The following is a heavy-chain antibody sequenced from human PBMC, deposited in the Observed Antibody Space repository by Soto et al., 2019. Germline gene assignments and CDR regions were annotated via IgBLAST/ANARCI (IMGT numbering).Heavy chain of an antibody. CDR2: IYYRGNA. CDR1: DDSINSDKYY. V-gene: IGHV4-39*01. Sequence: QLQLQESGPGLVKPSETLSLTCSVSDDSINSDKYYWGWIRQPPGKGLEWIGSIYYRGNAYYNPSLKTRVTISLAKSKSQFSLKLSSVTAADSAVYFCARLEGLATISYYFDFWGPGALVTVSS. D-gene: IGHD3-9*01. CDR3: ARLEGLATISYYFDF. J-gene: IGHJ4*02.